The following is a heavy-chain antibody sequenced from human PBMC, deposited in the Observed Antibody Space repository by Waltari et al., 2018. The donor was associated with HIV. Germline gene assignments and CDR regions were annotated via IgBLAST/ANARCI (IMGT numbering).Heavy chain of an antibody. V-gene: IGHV3-7*01. J-gene: IGHJ4*02. CDR2: IKKDGSEK. CDR3: ARDLGYSYGYVSDY. D-gene: IGHD5-18*01. Sequence: EVQLVDSGVGLVQLAGSLRLSCPAYGFTFTTYCRGWVRQAPGKGLEWVANIKKDGSEKYYVDSVKGRFTISRDNAKNSLYLQMNSLRAEDTAVYYCARDLGYSYGYVSDYWGQGTLVTVSS. CDR1: GFTFTTYC.